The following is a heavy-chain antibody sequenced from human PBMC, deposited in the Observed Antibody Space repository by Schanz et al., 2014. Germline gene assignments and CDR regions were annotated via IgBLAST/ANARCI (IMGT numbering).Heavy chain of an antibody. CDR3: ARGGYCSRTSCYFKGGWFDP. V-gene: IGHV4-4*07. Sequence: QVQLQESGPGLVKPSETLSLTCTVSSASIRTYYWSWIRQPAGKGLEWIGRIYTNGSTKYNPSLKSRVTMSVDTSKTQFSLKLSSVTAADTAVYYCARGGYCSRTSCYFKGGWFDPWGQGTLVTVSS. CDR2: IYTNGST. CDR1: SASIRTYY. J-gene: IGHJ5*02. D-gene: IGHD2-2*01.